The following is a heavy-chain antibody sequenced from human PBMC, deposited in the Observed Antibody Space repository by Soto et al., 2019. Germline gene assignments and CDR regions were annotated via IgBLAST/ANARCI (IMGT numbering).Heavy chain of an antibody. CDR2: ISSSSSTI. J-gene: IGHJ6*02. CDR1: GFTFSSYS. Sequence: HPGGSLRLSCAASGFTFSSYSMNWVRQAPGKGLEWVSYISSSSSTIYYADSVKGRFTISRDNAKNSLYLQMNSLRAEDTAVYYCAREAPLGGSYPHVYYYGMDVWGQGTTVTVSS. D-gene: IGHD1-26*01. V-gene: IGHV3-48*01. CDR3: AREAPLGGSYPHVYYYGMDV.